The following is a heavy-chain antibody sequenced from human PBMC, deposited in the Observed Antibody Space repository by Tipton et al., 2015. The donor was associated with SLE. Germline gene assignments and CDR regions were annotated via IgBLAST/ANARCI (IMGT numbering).Heavy chain of an antibody. V-gene: IGHV4-61*01. Sequence: LRLSCTVSGGSISSGSYYWSWIRQPPGKGLEWIGYIYYSGSTNYNPSLKSRVTISVDTSKNQFSLKLSSVTAADTAVYYCARVRNNGDYVGAFDIWGQGTMVTVSS. J-gene: IGHJ3*02. CDR1: GGSISSGSYY. CDR3: ARVRNNGDYVGAFDI. D-gene: IGHD4-17*01. CDR2: IYYSGST.